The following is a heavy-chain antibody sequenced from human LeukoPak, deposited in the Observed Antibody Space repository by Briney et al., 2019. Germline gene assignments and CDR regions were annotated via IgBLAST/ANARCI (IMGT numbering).Heavy chain of an antibody. J-gene: IGHJ4*02. CDR3: ARGGYYYDSSGYRAFDY. D-gene: IGHD3-22*01. CDR1: GGSFSGYY. CDR2: INHSGST. V-gene: IGHV4-34*01. Sequence: SETLSLTCAVYGGSFSGYYWSWLRQPPGKGLEWIGEINHSGSTNYNPSLKSRVTISVDTSKNQFSLKLSSVTAADTAVYYCARGGYYYDSSGYRAFDYWGQGTLVTVSS.